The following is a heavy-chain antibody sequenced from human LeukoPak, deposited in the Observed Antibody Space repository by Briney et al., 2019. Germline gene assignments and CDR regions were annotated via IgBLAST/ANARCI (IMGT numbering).Heavy chain of an antibody. CDR2: IYYSGNT. V-gene: IGHV4-59*01. CDR1: GGSISTYY. Sequence: SETLSLTCTVSGGSISTYYWSWIRQPPGKELEWIGYIYYSGNTNYSPSLKTRVTISVDTSKKQFSLKLTSVTTADTAVYYCARGVDYFDYWGQGTLVTVSS. CDR3: ARGVDYFDY. J-gene: IGHJ4*02.